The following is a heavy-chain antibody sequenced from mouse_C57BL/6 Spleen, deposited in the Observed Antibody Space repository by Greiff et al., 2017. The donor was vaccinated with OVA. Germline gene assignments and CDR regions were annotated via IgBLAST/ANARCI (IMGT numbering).Heavy chain of an antibody. CDR3: ATPLLWYWYFDV. V-gene: IGHV1-26*01. D-gene: IGHD2-10*01. J-gene: IGHJ1*03. CDR2: INPNNGGT. Sequence: VQLQQSGPELVKPGASVKISCKASGYTFTDYYMNWVKQSHGKSLEWIGDINPNNGGTSYNQKFKGKATLTVDKSSSTAYMELRSLTSEDSAVDYCATPLLWYWYFDVWGTGTTVTVSS. CDR1: GYTFTDYY.